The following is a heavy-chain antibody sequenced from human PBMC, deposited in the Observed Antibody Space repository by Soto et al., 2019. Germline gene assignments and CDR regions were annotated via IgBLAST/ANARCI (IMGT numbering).Heavy chain of an antibody. Sequence: GGSLRLSCAASGFTFSSYSMNWVRQAPGKGLEWVSSISSSSSYIYYADSVKGRFTTSRDNAKNSLYLQMNSLRAEDTAVYYCASFSDRDSGGQYYFDYWGQGTLVTVSS. CDR3: ASFSDRDSGGQYYFDY. D-gene: IGHD3-10*01. J-gene: IGHJ4*02. CDR2: ISSSSSYI. CDR1: GFTFSSYS. V-gene: IGHV3-21*01.